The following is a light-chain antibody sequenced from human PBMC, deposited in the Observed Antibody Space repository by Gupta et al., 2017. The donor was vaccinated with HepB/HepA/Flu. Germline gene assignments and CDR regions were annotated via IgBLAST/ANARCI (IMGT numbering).Light chain of an antibody. CDR3: QQRYTWPIT. CDR2: DAS. V-gene: IGKV3-11*01. Sequence: DMLSTPSPVPLSSSLGKSTTLSCSDNSSSNSYLAWYQQTPGQAPRLLIYDASNRATGIPARFSGSGSGTDFTLTISSLEPEDFAVYYCQQRYTWPITFGQGTRVEIK. J-gene: IGKJ5*01. CDR1: SSSNSY.